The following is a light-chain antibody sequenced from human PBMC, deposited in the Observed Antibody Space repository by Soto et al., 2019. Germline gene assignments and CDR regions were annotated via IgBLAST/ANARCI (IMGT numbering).Light chain of an antibody. CDR2: GAS. J-gene: IGKJ3*01. Sequence: ENVLKQSPGTLSLSPWKRATLSCRASQSIGGECVAWYQQKPGQAPRLLIYGASSRTTGIPDRFSGSGSGTDFTLTISRLEPEDFAVYYRQQYGSSPRFTFGPGTKVDIK. V-gene: IGKV3-20*01. CDR1: QSIGGEC. CDR3: QQYGSSPRFT.